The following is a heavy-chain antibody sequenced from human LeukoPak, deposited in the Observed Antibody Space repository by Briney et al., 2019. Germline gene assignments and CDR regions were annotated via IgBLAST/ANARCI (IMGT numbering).Heavy chain of an antibody. CDR1: GGTFSSYA. D-gene: IGHD2-15*01. Sequence: SVKVSCKASGGTFSSYAISWVRQAPGQGLEWMGRIIPILGIANYAQKFQGRVTITADKSTSTAYMELSSLRSEDTAVYYCARDPGYCSGGSCYGGYWGQGTLVTVSS. CDR3: ARDPGYCSGGSCYGGY. CDR2: IIPILGIA. V-gene: IGHV1-69*04. J-gene: IGHJ4*02.